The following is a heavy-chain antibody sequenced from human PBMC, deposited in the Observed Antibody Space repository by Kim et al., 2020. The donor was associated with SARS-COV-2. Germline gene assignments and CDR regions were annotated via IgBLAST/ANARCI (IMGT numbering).Heavy chain of an antibody. Sequence: KFQGRVTMTRNTSISTAYMELSSLRSEDTAVYYCARAGVYSSTWYYFDYWGQGTLVTVSS. CDR3: ARAGVYSSTWYYFDY. D-gene: IGHD6-13*01. J-gene: IGHJ4*02. V-gene: IGHV1-8*01.